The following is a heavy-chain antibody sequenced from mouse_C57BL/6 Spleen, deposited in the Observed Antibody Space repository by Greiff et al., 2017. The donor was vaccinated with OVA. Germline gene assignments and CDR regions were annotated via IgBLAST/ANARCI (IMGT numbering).Heavy chain of an antibody. CDR3: ARSLGSSWYFDV. CDR1: GYTFTSYW. J-gene: IGHJ1*03. D-gene: IGHD1-1*01. Sequence: VQLQQPGAELVMPGASVKLSCKASGYTFTSYWMHWVKQRPGQGLEWIGEIDPSDSYTNYNQKFKGKSTLTVDKSSSTAYMQLSSLTSEDSAVYYCARSLGSSWYFDVWGTGTTVTVSS. V-gene: IGHV1-69*01. CDR2: IDPSDSYT.